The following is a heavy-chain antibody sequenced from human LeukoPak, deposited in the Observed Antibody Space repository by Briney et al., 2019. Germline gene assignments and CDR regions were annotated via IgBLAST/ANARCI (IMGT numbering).Heavy chain of an antibody. J-gene: IGHJ4*02. CDR2: INPNSGGT. CDR1: GYTFTGYY. V-gene: IGHV1-2*02. CDR3: ARDRVYGTTVVTPPKYYFDY. D-gene: IGHD4-23*01. Sequence: GASVKVSCKASGYTFTGYYMHWVRQAPGQGLEWMGWINPNSGGTNYAQKFQGRVTMTRDTSISTAYMELSSLRSEDTAVYYCARDRVYGTTVVTPPKYYFDYWGQGTLVTVSS.